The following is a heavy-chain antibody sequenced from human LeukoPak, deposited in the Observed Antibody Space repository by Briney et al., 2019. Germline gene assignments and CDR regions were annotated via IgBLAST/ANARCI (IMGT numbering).Heavy chain of an antibody. CDR1: GGSISSSNW. CDR3: ARSDYDILTGSSFQH. CDR2: IYHSGST. D-gene: IGHD3-9*01. V-gene: IGHV4-4*02. Sequence: SETLSLTCAVSGGSISSSNWWSWVRPPPGKGLEWIGEIYHSGSTNYNPSLKSRVTISVDKSKNRFSLKLSSVTAADTAVYYCARSDYDILTGSSFQHWGQGTLVTVSS. J-gene: IGHJ1*01.